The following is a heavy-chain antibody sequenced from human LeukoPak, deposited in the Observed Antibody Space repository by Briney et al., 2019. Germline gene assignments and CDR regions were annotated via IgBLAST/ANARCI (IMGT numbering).Heavy chain of an antibody. CDR2: IKQDGSVK. CDR1: GFTFSSYW. Sequence: PGGSLRLSCAASGFTFSSYWMSWVRQAPGKGLEWVANIKQDGSVKYYVDSVKGRFTISRDNAKNSLYLQMNSLRAEDTAVYYCARINVDSSSWYDYWGQGTLVTVSS. D-gene: IGHD6-13*01. CDR3: ARINVDSSSWYDY. J-gene: IGHJ4*02. V-gene: IGHV3-7*01.